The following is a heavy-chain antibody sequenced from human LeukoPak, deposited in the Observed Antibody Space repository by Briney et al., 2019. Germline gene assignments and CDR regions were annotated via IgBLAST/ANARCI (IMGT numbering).Heavy chain of an antibody. CDR2: IYHGGST. J-gene: IGHJ5*02. CDR3: ARVNVRPSYCPDP. D-gene: IGHD2-8*02. V-gene: IGHV4-4*02. CDR1: GGSFSSSNW. Sequence: TSETLSLTCAVSGGSFSSSNWGSWVRQPPGKGLEWIGEIYHGGSTNYNPSLKGRVTISVDKSKNQLSLKLSSVTTAVTAGYYCARVNVRPSYCPDPWGHRTLVTASS.